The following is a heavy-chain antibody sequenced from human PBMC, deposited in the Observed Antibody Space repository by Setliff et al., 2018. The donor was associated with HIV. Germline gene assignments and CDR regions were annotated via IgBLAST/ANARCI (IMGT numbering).Heavy chain of an antibody. D-gene: IGHD3-16*02. Sequence: PGGSLRLSCAASGFTFSSYWMTWVRQAPGKGLEWVASMKQDGSERYYVDSVKGRFTISRDNAKKSLHLQMNSLRAEDTAVYFCARDTTTFGGVIADRWGQGTLVTVSS. CDR1: GFTFSSYW. V-gene: IGHV3-7*01. CDR2: MKQDGSER. CDR3: ARDTTTFGGVIADR. J-gene: IGHJ5*02.